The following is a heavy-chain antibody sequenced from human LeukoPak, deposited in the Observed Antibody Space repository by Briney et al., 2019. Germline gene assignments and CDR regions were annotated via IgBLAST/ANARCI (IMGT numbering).Heavy chain of an antibody. CDR1: GGSISTTTYY. D-gene: IGHD7-27*01. V-gene: IGHV4-39*01. CDR2: IYYSGST. J-gene: IGHJ5*02. CDR3: ASLLNGGVSHWFDP. Sequence: SETLSLTCSVSGGSISTTTYYWGWIRQPPGKGLEWIGSIYYSGSTYYNPSLKSRVTISVDTSKIQFSLKLSSVTAADTAVYFCASLLNGGVSHWFDPWGQGTLVTVSS.